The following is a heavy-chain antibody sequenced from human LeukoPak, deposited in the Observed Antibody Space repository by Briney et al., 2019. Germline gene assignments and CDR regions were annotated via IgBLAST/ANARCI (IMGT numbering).Heavy chain of an antibody. D-gene: IGHD6-13*01. CDR3: VSHRWAAEGGNWWAS. V-gene: IGHV7-4-1*02. CDR2: INTNTWYP. J-gene: IGHJ5*01. Sequence: ASVKVSCKASGYTFTSYYMHWVRQAPGQGLEWMGWINTNTWYPSYAQRLTGRFVFSLDTSVSTAYLLLSSLKAEDTAVYYCVSHRWAAEGGNWWASWGQGTLVTVSS. CDR1: GYTFTSYY.